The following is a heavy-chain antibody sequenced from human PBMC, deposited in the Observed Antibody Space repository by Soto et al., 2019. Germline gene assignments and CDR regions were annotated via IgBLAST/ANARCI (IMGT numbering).Heavy chain of an antibody. Sequence: QVQLVQSGAEVKRPGASVKVSCKASGYTFTGYGISWVRQAPGQRLEWMGRINAYNDNTDYAQKFQGRVTLTTDTSTSTASMELRALRSDDTAVYYCARIIGSPGVYVDFWGQGTLVTVSS. J-gene: IGHJ4*02. CDR2: INAYNDNT. CDR1: GYTFTGYG. CDR3: ARIIGSPGVYVDF. V-gene: IGHV1-18*01.